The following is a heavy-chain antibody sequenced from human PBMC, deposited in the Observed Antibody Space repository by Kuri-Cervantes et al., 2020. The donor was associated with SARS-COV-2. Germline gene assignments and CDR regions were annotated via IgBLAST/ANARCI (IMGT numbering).Heavy chain of an antibody. CDR2: INSDGSVT. CDR3: AKDGRLIAARLPRPGQTYFDY. Sequence: GESLKISCAASGFTFSRSWMLWVRQAPGKGLVWVSRINSDGSVTSYPDSVEGRFTISRDNSKNTLYLQMNGLRAEDTAVYYCAKDGRLIAARLPRPGQTYFDYWGQGTLVTVSS. CDR1: GFTFSRSW. V-gene: IGHV3-74*01. D-gene: IGHD6-6*01. J-gene: IGHJ4*02.